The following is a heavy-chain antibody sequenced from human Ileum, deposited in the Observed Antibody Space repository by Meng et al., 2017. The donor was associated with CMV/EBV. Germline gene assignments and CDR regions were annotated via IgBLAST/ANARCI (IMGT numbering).Heavy chain of an antibody. CDR2: IKSKIDGGTS. CDR1: GLTFSNAW. D-gene: IGHD2/OR15-2a*01. V-gene: IGHV3-15*01. Sequence: EGRWGELGGGGGKPGGSLRLACVASGLTFSNAWMSWVRQAPGKGLEWVARIKSKIDGGTSDYAAPVKGRFTISRDDSKNTIYLEMNSLKIEDTAVYYCTPQNAYWGQGTLVTVSS. J-gene: IGHJ4*02. CDR3: TPQNAY.